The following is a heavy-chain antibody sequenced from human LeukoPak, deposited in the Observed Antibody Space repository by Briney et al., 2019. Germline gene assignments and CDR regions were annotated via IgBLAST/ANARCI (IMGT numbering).Heavy chain of an antibody. J-gene: IGHJ4*02. Sequence: PGGSLRLSCTVSGFTVSSNSWSWVRQAPGKGLEWVAVISYDVGKKYYADSVKGRFTISRDNSKNTLYLQMNSLRAEDTAVYYCAKDDYYDTSGYRDWGQGTLVTVSS. CDR3: AKDDYYDTSGYRD. CDR2: ISYDVGKK. V-gene: IGHV3-30*18. CDR1: GFTVSSNS. D-gene: IGHD3-22*01.